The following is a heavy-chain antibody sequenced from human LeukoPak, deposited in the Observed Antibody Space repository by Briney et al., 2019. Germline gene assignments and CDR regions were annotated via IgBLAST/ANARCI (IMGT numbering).Heavy chain of an antibody. D-gene: IGHD1-26*01. Sequence: GGSLRPSCAARGFSLSTHRMHWVRQAPGKGLVWVSRINSDGASTTYASSVKGRVAIYRDNAKNTLYLQMNSLRAEDTAVYYCARDRLGTYISMDVWGQGTTVTVSS. CDR3: ARDRLGTYISMDV. J-gene: IGHJ6*02. CDR1: GFSLSTHR. CDR2: INSDGAST. V-gene: IGHV3-74*01.